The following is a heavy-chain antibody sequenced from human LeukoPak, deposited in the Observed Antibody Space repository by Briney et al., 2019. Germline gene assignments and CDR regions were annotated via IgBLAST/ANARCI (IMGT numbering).Heavy chain of an antibody. J-gene: IGHJ4*02. CDR1: GLSVSSNY. V-gene: IGHV3-66*01. CDR3: ARSFYDILIGYYQYFDY. D-gene: IGHD3-9*01. CDR2: IYRDGSS. Sequence: GGSLRLSCVASGLSVSSNYMSWVRQAPGKGLEWVSVIYRDGSSYYAESVKGGFTISRDNSKSTLYIQMNSLRAEDTAVYYCARSFYDILIGYYQYFDYWGQGTLVTVSS.